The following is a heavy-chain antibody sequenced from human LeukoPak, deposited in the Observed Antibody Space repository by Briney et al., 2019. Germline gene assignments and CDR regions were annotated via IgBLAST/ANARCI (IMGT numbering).Heavy chain of an antibody. J-gene: IGHJ1*01. CDR3: AKDPQWLVRAEYFQH. CDR1: GFTFDSYW. CDR2: IKDDGSDK. Sequence: GGSLRLSCAASGFTFDSYWMSWVRQAPGKGLEWVASIKDDGSDKYYVDSMKGRFTISRGNSKNTLYLQMNSLRAEDTAVYYCAKDPQWLVRAEYFQHWGQGTLVTVSS. D-gene: IGHD6-19*01. V-gene: IGHV3-7*01.